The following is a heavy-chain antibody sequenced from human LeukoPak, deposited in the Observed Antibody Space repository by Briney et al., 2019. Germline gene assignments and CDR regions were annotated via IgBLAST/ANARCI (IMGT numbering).Heavy chain of an antibody. J-gene: IGHJ4*02. V-gene: IGHV3-23*01. D-gene: IGHD3-22*01. Sequence: GGSLRLSCAASGFTLSSYAMSWVRQAPGKGLEWVSAISGSGGSTYYADSVKGRFTISRDNSKNTLYLQMNSLRAEDTAVYYCAKGFPYYYDSSGYYLPAYFDYWGQGTLVTVSS. CDR2: ISGSGGST. CDR1: GFTLSSYA. CDR3: AKGFPYYYDSSGYYLPAYFDY.